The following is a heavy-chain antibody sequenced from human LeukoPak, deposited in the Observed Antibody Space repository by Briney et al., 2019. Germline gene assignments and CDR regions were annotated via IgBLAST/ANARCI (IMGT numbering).Heavy chain of an antibody. CDR1: GFTFSSYS. CDR3: ARGRSGVVVPAAYFDY. D-gene: IGHD2-2*01. Sequence: PGGSLRLSCAASGFTFSSYSMNWVRQAPGKGLEWVSSISSSSSYIYYADSVKGRFTISRDNAKNSLYLQMNSLRAEDTAVYYCARGRSGVVVPAAYFDYWGQGTLVTVSS. CDR2: ISSSSSYI. V-gene: IGHV3-21*01. J-gene: IGHJ4*02.